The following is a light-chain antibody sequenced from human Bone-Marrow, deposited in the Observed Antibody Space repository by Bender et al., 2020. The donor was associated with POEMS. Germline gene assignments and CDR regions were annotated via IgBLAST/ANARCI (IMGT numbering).Light chain of an antibody. J-gene: IGLJ2*01. Sequence: QSLVTQPPSLSEPPRQRVTTSCSGTSSNIGYHVVYWYQQLPGEAPKLLIYYDDLLTPGVSDRFSASKSGTSASLAISEPQSEDEDYSYCSSWADSLSGLVFGGGTKLTVL. V-gene: IGLV1-36*01. CDR1: SSNIGYHV. CDR3: SSWADSLSGLV. CDR2: YDD.